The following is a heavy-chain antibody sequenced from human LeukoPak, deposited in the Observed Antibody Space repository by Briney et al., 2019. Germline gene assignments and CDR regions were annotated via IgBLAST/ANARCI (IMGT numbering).Heavy chain of an antibody. CDR1: GGSISSFY. CDR2: IYYSGST. D-gene: IGHD4-17*01. Sequence: PSETLSLTCTVSGGSISSFYWNWIRQSPGKGLEWIGCIYYSGSTNYNPSLKSRVSISIDTSKNQFSLKLSSVTAADTAVYYCARHNPYGARGRYFDYWGQGTLVTVSS. CDR3: ARHNPYGARGRYFDY. V-gene: IGHV4-59*08. J-gene: IGHJ4*02.